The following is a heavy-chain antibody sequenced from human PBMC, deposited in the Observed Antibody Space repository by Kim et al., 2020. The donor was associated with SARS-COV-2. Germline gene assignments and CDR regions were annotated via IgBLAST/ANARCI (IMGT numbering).Heavy chain of an antibody. CDR3: AKAVLRGVNYYYYGMDV. D-gene: IGHD3-10*01. CDR1: GFTFSTYG. CDR2: ISYDGSQN. V-gene: IGHV3-30*18. J-gene: IGHJ6*02. Sequence: GGSLRLSCAVSGFTFSTYGMYWVRQAPGKGLEWVAVISYDGSQNYYADSVKGRFSISRDNSKNTLFLQMNSLRAEDTAVYYCAKAVLRGVNYYYYGMDVWGQGTTVTVSS.